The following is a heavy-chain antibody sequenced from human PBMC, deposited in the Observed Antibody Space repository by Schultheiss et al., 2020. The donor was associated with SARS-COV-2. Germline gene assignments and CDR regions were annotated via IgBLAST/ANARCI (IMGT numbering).Heavy chain of an antibody. D-gene: IGHD5-18*01. CDR1: GGSISSSSYY. Sequence: SKTLSLTCTVSGGSISSSSYYWGWIRQPPGKGLEWIGYIYYSGSTNYNPSLKSRVTISVDTSKNQFSLKLSSVTAADTAVYYCARGVGIHLWLGPFDPWGQGTLVTVSS. CDR3: ARGVGIHLWLGPFDP. J-gene: IGHJ5*02. CDR2: IYYSGST. V-gene: IGHV4-61*05.